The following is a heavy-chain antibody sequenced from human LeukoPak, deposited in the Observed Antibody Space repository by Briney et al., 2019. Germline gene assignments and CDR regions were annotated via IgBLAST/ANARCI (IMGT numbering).Heavy chain of an antibody. CDR1: GFTFSSYW. V-gene: IGHV3-7*01. J-gene: IGHJ4*02. Sequence: GGSLRLSCAASGFTFSSYWMSWVRQAPGKGLEWVANIKQDGSEKYYVDSVKGRFTISRDNAKNSLYLQMNSLRAEDTAVYYCARDQPQAVNSGYDRGSFDYWGQGTLVTVSS. D-gene: IGHD5-12*01. CDR3: ARDQPQAVNSGYDRGSFDY. CDR2: IKQDGSEK.